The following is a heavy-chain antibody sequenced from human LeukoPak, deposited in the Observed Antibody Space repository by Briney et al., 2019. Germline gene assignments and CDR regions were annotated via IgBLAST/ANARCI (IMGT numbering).Heavy chain of an antibody. V-gene: IGHV4-34*01. CDR2: INHSGST. D-gene: IGHD4-17*01. Sequence: SETLSLTCAVYGGYFSGYYWSWIRQPPGKGLEWIGEINHSGSTNYNPSLKSRVTISVDTSKNQFSLKLSSVTAADTAVYYCAGGWDYGDYFHAFDIWGQGTMVTVSS. CDR3: AGGWDYGDYFHAFDI. CDR1: GGYFSGYY. J-gene: IGHJ3*02.